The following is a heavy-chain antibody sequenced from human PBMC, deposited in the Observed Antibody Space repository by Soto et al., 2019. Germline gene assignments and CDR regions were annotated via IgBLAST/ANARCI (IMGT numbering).Heavy chain of an antibody. CDR3: TKAGGAGSLYNPYFDF. D-gene: IGHD3-10*01. V-gene: IGHV3-9*01. J-gene: IGHJ4*02. Sequence: EVQLVDSGGDLVQPGRSLRLSCAASGFTFEHYAIHWVRQAPGKGLEWVSGISWNSDTIVYADSVRGRFTISRDNAKKSVYLQMNSLRLEDTALYLCTKAGGAGSLYNPYFDFWAQGTLVTVSS. CDR1: GFTFEHYA. CDR2: ISWNSDTI.